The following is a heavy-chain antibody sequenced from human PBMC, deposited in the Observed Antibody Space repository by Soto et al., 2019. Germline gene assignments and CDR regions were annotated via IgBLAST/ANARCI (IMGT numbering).Heavy chain of an antibody. V-gene: IGHV4-30-4*01. Sequence: QVQLQESGPGLVKPSQTLSLTCTVSGGSITSGDYYWSWIRQPPGKGLEWSGHSYYHGRSYYHPSLKSRRTISVDTSKNQFSLTVSSVTAADTAVYYCASEIPPLRSRIDSWGQGTLGTVSS. J-gene: IGHJ5*01. CDR3: ASEIPPLRSRIDS. D-gene: IGHD5-12*01. CDR1: GGSITSGDYY. CDR2: SYYHGRS.